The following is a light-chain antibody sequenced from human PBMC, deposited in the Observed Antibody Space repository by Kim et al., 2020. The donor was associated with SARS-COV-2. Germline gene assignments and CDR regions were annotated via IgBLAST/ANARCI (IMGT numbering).Light chain of an antibody. Sequence: DIQMTQSPTTLSASVGDRVTIICRASQSISAWLAWYQQKPGRAPKLLMYDVSTLQSGVPSRFSGSGSGTEFTLTINSLQPDDFATYFCQQYKSTPWTFGQGTKLEIK. CDR2: DVS. CDR1: QSISAW. CDR3: QQYKSTPWT. V-gene: IGKV1-5*02. J-gene: IGKJ2*02.